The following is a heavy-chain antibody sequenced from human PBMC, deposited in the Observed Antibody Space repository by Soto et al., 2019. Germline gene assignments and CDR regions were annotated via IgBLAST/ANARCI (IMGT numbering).Heavy chain of an antibody. Sequence: GGSLRLSCAASGFTFSSYSMNWVRQAPGKGLEWVSSISSSSSYIYYADSVKGRFTISRDNAKNSLYLQMNSLRAEDTAVYYCARDDDYDILTGYYRDYYYYGMDVWGQGTTVTVSS. CDR3: ARDDDYDILTGYYRDYYYYGMDV. D-gene: IGHD3-9*01. CDR2: ISSSSSYI. V-gene: IGHV3-21*01. CDR1: GFTFSSYS. J-gene: IGHJ6*02.